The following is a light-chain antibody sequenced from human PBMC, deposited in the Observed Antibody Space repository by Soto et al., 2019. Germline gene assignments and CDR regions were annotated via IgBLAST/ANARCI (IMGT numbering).Light chain of an antibody. V-gene: IGKV3-20*01. Sequence: EIVLTQSPGTLSLSPGERATLSCWASQSVSSSYLAWYQQKPGQAPRLLIYGSSTRATGIPDRFSGSGSGTGVTLTISRLEPEDFAVYYCQQYGGSPLYTFGQGTKLEIK. CDR2: GSS. J-gene: IGKJ2*01. CDR1: QSVSSSY. CDR3: QQYGGSPLYT.